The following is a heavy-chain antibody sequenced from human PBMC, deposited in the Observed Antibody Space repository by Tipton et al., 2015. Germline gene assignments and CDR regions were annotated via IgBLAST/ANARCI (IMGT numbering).Heavy chain of an antibody. Sequence: LRLSCDVSGYPISSGYYWSWIRQPPGKGLEWIGSFFHSGNTFHNPSLRSRVIISVDTSKNQFSLTVTSVTAADTAVYYCARSRYTVTPDSWGQGTLVTVSS. CDR1: GYPISSGYY. D-gene: IGHD4-17*01. J-gene: IGHJ4*02. CDR3: ARSRYTVTPDS. V-gene: IGHV4-38-2*01. CDR2: FFHSGNT.